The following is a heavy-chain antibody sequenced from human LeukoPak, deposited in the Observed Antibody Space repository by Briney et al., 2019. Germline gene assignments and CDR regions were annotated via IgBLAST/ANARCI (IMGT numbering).Heavy chain of an antibody. Sequence: SETLSLTCTVSGGSISSSSYYWGWIRQPPGKGLEWIRSIYYSGSTYYNPSLKSRVTISVDTSKNQFSLKLSSVTAADTAVYYCARQIRTGITGTTADWFDPWGQGTLVTVSS. CDR3: ARQIRTGITGTTADWFDP. V-gene: IGHV4-39*07. D-gene: IGHD1-20*01. CDR1: GGSISSSSYY. CDR2: IYYSGST. J-gene: IGHJ5*02.